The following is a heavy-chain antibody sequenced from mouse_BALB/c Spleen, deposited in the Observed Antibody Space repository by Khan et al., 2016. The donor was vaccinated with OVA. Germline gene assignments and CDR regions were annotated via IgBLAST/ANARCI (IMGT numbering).Heavy chain of an antibody. V-gene: IGHV5-6*01. CDR1: GFTFSSYS. CDR2: ISSGGDYT. J-gene: IGHJ3*01. CDR3: ADHLTGSFAY. D-gene: IGHD4-1*01. Sequence: EVELVESGGDLVKPGGSLKLSCAASGFTFSSYSMSWVRQTPDKRLEWVASISSGGDYTYYPDIVKGRFTISRDNAKNTLYLQMSDLKSEDTAMYYCADHLTGSFAYGGQGTLVTVSA.